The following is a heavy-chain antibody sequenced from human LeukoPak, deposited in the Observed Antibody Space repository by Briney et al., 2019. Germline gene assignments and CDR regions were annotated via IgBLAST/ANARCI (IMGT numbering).Heavy chain of an antibody. Sequence: SETLSLTCTVSGGSISSYYWSWIRQPPGKGLEWVGYVYYSGSTNYNPSLKSRVTISVDKSKNQFSLKLSSVTAADTAVYYCARDYYYDSSGYSDAFDIWGQGTMVTVSS. CDR1: GGSISSYY. CDR2: VYYSGST. J-gene: IGHJ3*02. D-gene: IGHD3-22*01. V-gene: IGHV4-59*01. CDR3: ARDYYYDSSGYSDAFDI.